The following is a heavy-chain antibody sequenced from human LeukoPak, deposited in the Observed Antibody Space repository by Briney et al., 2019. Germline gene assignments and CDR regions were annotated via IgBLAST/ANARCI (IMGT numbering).Heavy chain of an antibody. Sequence: GGSPRLSCAASGFTFDDYAMHWVRQAPGKGLEWVSGISWNSGSIGYADSVKGRFTISRDNAKNSLYLQMNSLRAEDTALYYCAKSLYSSSFDYWGQGTLVTVSS. CDR1: GFTFDDYA. V-gene: IGHV3-9*01. D-gene: IGHD6-13*01. CDR3: AKSLYSSSFDY. CDR2: ISWNSGSI. J-gene: IGHJ4*02.